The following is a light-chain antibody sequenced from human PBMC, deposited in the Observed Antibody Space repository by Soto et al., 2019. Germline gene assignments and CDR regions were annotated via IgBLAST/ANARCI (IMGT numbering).Light chain of an antibody. CDR2: FGS. Sequence: EIVMTQSPLTLPVTPGEPASISCRSSQSLLYNNTYNYLDWYAQKPGQSPQLLIYFGSNRAPGVPDRFSGSGSGTDFTLKINRVEAEDVGTYYCMQALQSLTFGQGTRLEIQ. J-gene: IGKJ5*01. CDR3: MQALQSLT. CDR1: QSLLYNNTYNY. V-gene: IGKV2-28*01.